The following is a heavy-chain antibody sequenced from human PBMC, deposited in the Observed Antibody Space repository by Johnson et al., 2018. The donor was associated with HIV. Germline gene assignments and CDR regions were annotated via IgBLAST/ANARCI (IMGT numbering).Heavy chain of an antibody. D-gene: IGHD3-16*02. CDR1: GFTFSSYW. CDR3: ARDSQTYDYVWGSYRLKGDDAFDI. J-gene: IGHJ3*02. CDR2: IKQDGSEK. V-gene: IGHV3-7*01. Sequence: MLLVESGGGLVQPGGSLRLSCAASGFTFSSYWMSWVRQAPGKGLEWVANIKQDGSEKYYVDSVKGRFTISRAKAKNSLYLQMNRLRAEDTAVYYCARDSQTYDYVWGSYRLKGDDAFDIWGQGTMVTVSS.